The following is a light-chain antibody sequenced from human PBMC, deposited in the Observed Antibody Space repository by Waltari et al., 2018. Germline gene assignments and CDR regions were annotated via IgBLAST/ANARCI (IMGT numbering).Light chain of an antibody. CDR3: MQGSEHPS. J-gene: IGKJ4*01. Sequence: AVIQTPRSLSVTPGQAASIACKSSQSLLHADDLTSFSWYLQKAGQPPQLLVYEVSKRVSGVPNRFSGSGSGTDVTLKISRVEAEDVGVYCCMQGSEHPSFGGGTKVEIK. V-gene: IGKV2D-29*01. CDR1: QSLLHADDLTS. CDR2: EVS.